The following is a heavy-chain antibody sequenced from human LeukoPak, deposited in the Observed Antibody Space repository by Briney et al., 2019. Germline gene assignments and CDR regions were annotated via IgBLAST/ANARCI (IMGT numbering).Heavy chain of an antibody. J-gene: IGHJ6*03. D-gene: IGHD6-19*01. CDR1: GYTFTSYG. CDR3: ARGGSGRKNYYYYYYMDV. V-gene: IGHV1-18*01. Sequence: ASVKVSCKASGYTFTSYGISWVRQAPGQRLEWMGWINAGNGNTKYSQEFQGRVTMTTDTSTSTAYMELRSLRSDDTAVYYCARGGSGRKNYYYYYYMDVWGKGTTVTVSS. CDR2: INAGNGNT.